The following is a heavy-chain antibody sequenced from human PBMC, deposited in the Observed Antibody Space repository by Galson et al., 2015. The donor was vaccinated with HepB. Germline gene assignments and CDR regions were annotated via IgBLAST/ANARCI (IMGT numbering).Heavy chain of an antibody. V-gene: IGHV3-23*01. D-gene: IGHD6-13*01. CDR1: GFTFSGYA. CDR2: ISGSGGYT. Sequence: SLRLSCAASGFTFSGYAMSWVRQAPGKGLEWVSAISGSGGYTYYADSVKGRFTISRDNSKNTLYLQMNSLRAEDTAVYYCAKVIAAAGFGVYWYFDLWGRGTLVTVSS. J-gene: IGHJ2*01. CDR3: AKVIAAAGFGVYWYFDL.